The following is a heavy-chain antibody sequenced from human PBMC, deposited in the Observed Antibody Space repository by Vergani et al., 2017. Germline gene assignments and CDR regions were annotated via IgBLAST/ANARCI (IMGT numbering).Heavy chain of an antibody. CDR2: IFSYNEK. CDR3: ARIRRQQLSPRYYDCMGV. J-gene: IGHJ6*02. CDR1: GLSLSNARMG. V-gene: IGHV2-26*01. D-gene: IGHD6-13*01. Sequence: QVTLKESGPVLAKPTETLTLTRTVSGLSLSNARMGVSWIRQPPGKALEWLAHIFSYNEKSYSTSLQSRHTISKDTAKSQVYLTMTNMDPVDTATYYCARIRRQQLSPRYYDCMGVWGQGTTVTVAS.